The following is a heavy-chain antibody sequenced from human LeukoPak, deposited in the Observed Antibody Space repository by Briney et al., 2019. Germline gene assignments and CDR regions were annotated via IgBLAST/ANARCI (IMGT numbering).Heavy chain of an antibody. CDR3: ARARYLTSSGHKGILGY. Sequence: ASVKVSCKASGYTFTSYDINWVRQATGQGLEWMGWMNPNSGNTGYAQKFQGRVTMTRNTSISTAYMELSSLRSEDTAVYYCARARYLTSSGHKGILGYWGQGTLVTVSS. J-gene: IGHJ4*02. CDR2: MNPNSGNT. CDR1: GYTFTSYD. V-gene: IGHV1-8*01. D-gene: IGHD6-19*01.